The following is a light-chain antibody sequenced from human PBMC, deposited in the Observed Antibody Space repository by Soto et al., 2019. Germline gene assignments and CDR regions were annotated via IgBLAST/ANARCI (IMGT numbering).Light chain of an antibody. CDR2: GAS. V-gene: IGKV3-20*01. CDR1: QSVSSSY. CDR3: QPYGSSPPLT. Sequence: EIVLTQSPGTLSLSPGERATLSCRASQSVSSSYLAWYQQKPGQAPRLLIYGASSRATGIPDRFSGSGSGKDFTLNISRLEPEDFAVYYCQPYGSSPPLTFGGGTKVEIK. J-gene: IGKJ4*01.